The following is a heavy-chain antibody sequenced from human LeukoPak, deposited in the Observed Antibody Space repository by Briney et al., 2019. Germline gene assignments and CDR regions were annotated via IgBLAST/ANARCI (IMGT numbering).Heavy chain of an antibody. Sequence: GASVKVSCKASGYTFTSYYMHWVRQAPGQGLECMGIINPSGGSTSYAQKFQGRVTMTRDTSTGTVYMELSSLRSEDTAVYYCAIQKSNYYDSSGYGAFDIWGQGTMVTVSS. CDR2: INPSGGST. D-gene: IGHD3-22*01. CDR3: AIQKSNYYDSSGYGAFDI. V-gene: IGHV1-46*01. J-gene: IGHJ3*02. CDR1: GYTFTSYY.